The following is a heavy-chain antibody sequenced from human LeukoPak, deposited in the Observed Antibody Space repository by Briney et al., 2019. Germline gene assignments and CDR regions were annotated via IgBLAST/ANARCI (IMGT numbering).Heavy chain of an antibody. D-gene: IGHD2-21*01. CDR2: INPDGTGT. CDR1: GFTFSNNW. CDR3: ARVYQFVFDY. V-gene: IGHV3-74*03. J-gene: IGHJ4*02. Sequence: GGSLRLSCADSGFTFSNNWMNWVRQVPGKGLVWVSQINPDGTGTTYADFVKGRFAISRDNAKNTVYLQMNSLTAEDTAVYYCARVYQFVFDYWGQGTLVTVSS.